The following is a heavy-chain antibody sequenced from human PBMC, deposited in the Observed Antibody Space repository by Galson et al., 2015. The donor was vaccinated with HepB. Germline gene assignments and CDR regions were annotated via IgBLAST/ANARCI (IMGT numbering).Heavy chain of an antibody. Sequence: SLRLSCAASGFTFSNYGMHWVRQAPGKGLEWVAVISYDGSNKYYADSVKGRFTISRDNSKNTLYLQMNSLRAEDTALYYCAKDPYLNRDLSGHMEGFDYWGQGTLVTVSS. D-gene: IGHD1-1*01. CDR2: ISYDGSNK. CDR1: GFTFSNYG. CDR3: AKDPYLNRDLSGHMEGFDY. V-gene: IGHV3-30*18. J-gene: IGHJ4*02.